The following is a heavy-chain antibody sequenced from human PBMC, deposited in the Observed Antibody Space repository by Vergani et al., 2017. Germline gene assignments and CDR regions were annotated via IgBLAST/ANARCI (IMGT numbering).Heavy chain of an antibody. CDR1: GFTFSDYY. Sequence: QVQLVESGGGLVKPGGSLRLSCAASGFTFSDYYMSWIRQAPGKGMEWVSYISSTGSTMYYADSVKGRFTISRDNAKKSLYLQMNSLRAEDTAVYYCARDREARDGYNVVGYYFDFWGQGTLVTVSS. CDR3: ARDREARDGYNVVGYYFDF. CDR2: ISSTGSTM. J-gene: IGHJ4*02. D-gene: IGHD5-24*01. V-gene: IGHV3-11*01.